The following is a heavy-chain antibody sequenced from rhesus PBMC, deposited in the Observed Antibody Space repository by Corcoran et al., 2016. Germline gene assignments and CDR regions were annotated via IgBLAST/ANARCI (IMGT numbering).Heavy chain of an antibody. J-gene: IGHJ4*01. CDR1: GFTFSNNW. V-gene: IGHV3-16*02. CDR3: TGDGYSGSWNY. CDR2: IKNRAGGGTA. D-gene: IGHD6-25*01. Sequence: EVQLVESGGGLVQPGGSLRLSCAASGFTFSNNWMSWVRQAPGKGLDWVGRIKNRAGGGTAVYAESLKGRFIISRDDSKNTLYLQMNSLKTEDTAVYYCTGDGYSGSWNYWGQGVLVTVSS.